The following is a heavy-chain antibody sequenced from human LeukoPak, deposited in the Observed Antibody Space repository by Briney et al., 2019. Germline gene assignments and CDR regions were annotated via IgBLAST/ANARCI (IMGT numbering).Heavy chain of an antibody. Sequence: SETLSLTCAVYGRSFSGYHWSWIRQPPGKGLEWIGEINHSGSTNYNPSLKSRVTISVDTSKNQFSLKLSSVTAADTAVYYCARRRPYYDSSGYHYYFDYWGQGTLVTVSS. D-gene: IGHD3-22*01. CDR3: ARRRPYYDSSGYHYYFDY. V-gene: IGHV4-34*01. CDR1: GRSFSGYH. J-gene: IGHJ4*02. CDR2: INHSGST.